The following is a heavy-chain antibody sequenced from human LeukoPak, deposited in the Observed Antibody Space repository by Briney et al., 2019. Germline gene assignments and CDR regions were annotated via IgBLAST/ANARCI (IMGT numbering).Heavy chain of an antibody. D-gene: IGHD3-10*01. CDR2: IYYSGST. V-gene: IGHV4-31*02. CDR3: ARGNYASAYWFDP. J-gene: IGHJ5*02. Sequence: SETLSLTCTVSGGSIRSGGYYWSWIRQHPGKGLEWIGYIYYSGSTYYNPSLKSRVTISVDTSKSQFSLKLDSVTAADTAVYYCARGNYASAYWFDPWGQGALVTVSS. CDR1: GGSIRSGGYY.